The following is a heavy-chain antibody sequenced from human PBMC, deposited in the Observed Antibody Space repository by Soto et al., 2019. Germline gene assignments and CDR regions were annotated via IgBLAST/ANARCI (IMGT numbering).Heavy chain of an antibody. Sequence: GASVKVSCKASGYIFTRHTIHWVRQAPGQRLEWMGWVNADNGNTKFSQKFQGRVTVTRDTSATTAYMELNSLRSEDTAVCSCARGGPDLATIGSFDYWGQGTLVTVSS. D-gene: IGHD3-16*01. J-gene: IGHJ4*02. CDR2: VNADNGNT. CDR3: ARGGPDLATIGSFDY. V-gene: IGHV1-3*01. CDR1: GYIFTRHT.